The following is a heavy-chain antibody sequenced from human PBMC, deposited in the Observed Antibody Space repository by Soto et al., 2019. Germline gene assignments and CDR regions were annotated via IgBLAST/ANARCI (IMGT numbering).Heavy chain of an antibody. CDR3: ARDALLRDRWNPPPDAFDI. J-gene: IGHJ3*02. V-gene: IGHV3-21*01. CDR1: GFTFSTYS. D-gene: IGHD1-1*01. Sequence: EVQLVESGGGLVTPGGSLRLSCAASGFTFSTYSMNWVRQAPGRGLEWLSSISSSSSYIYYADSVKGRFTISRDNAKNSLYLQMNSLRAEDTAVYYCARDALLRDRWNPPPDAFDIWGQGTMVTVSS. CDR2: ISSSSSYI.